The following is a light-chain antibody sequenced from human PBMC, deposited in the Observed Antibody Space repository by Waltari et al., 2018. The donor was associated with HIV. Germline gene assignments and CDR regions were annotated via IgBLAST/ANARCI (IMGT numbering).Light chain of an antibody. CDR3: AAWDDSLSATV. J-gene: IGLJ2*01. CDR2: MRE. V-gene: IGLV1-47*01. Sequence: QSVLTQPPSASGPPGQRVTTSCSGRSSTISSNNVNWYHQLPGTAPHLLIEMRERRPSGFPERFSESKSGTSAYRAISGIRAEDEAEYYCAAWDDSLSATVFGGGTKLTVL. CDR1: SSTISSNN.